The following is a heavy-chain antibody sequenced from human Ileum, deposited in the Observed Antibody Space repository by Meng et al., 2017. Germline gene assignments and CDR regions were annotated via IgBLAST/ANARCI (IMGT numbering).Heavy chain of an antibody. D-gene: IGHD6-13*01. CDR2: IYYSGAT. CDR3: AREPPAAAGTGADY. V-gene: IGHV4-31*03. Sequence: QVQLQESGPGLVKPSQTLSLTCTFPVCPISSGGYYWSWIRQHPGKGLEWIGYIYYSGATYYNPSLKSRVTISVDTSKNQFSLKLSSVTAADTAVYYCAREPPAAAGTGADYWGQGTLVTVAS. CDR1: VCPISSGGYY. J-gene: IGHJ4*02.